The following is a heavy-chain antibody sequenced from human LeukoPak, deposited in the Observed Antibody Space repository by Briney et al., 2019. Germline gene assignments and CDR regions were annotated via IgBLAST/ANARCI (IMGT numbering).Heavy chain of an antibody. V-gene: IGHV3-48*01. Sequence: PGGSLRLSCAAAGFTFSSYSMNWIRQAPGKGLEWVSYISSSSSTIYYADSVKGRFTISRDNAKNSLYLQMNSLTAEDTAVYYCARGGGTYLLYYFDSWGQGTLVTVSS. D-gene: IGHD2-15*01. CDR1: GFTFSSYS. CDR3: ARGGGTYLLYYFDS. J-gene: IGHJ4*02. CDR2: ISSSSSTI.